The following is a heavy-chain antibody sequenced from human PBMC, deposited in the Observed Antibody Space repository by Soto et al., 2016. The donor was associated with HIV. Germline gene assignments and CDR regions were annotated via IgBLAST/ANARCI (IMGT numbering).Heavy chain of an antibody. CDR2: ISWNSGSI. D-gene: IGHD2-21*01. J-gene: IGHJ4*02. CDR1: GFTFDDYA. Sequence: EVQLVESGGGLVQPGRSLRLSCAASGFTFDDYAMHWVRQAPGKGLEWVSGISWNSGSIGYADSVKGRFTISRDNAKNSLYLQMNSLRAEDMALYYCAKGPRHGGEVGTGAYYFDYWGQGTLVTVSS. V-gene: IGHV3-9*03. CDR3: AKGPRHGGEVGTGAYYFDY.